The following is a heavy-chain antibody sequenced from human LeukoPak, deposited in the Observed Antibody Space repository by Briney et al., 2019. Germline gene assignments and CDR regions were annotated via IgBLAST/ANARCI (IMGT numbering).Heavy chain of an antibody. Sequence: GRSLRLSCAASGFTFRSYEMNWVRQAPGKGLEWVSYISSSGGTIYYADSVKGRFTISRDNAKNSLYLQMNSLRAEDTAVYYCARGSGSYFYWGQGTLVTVSS. J-gene: IGHJ4*02. CDR1: GFTFRSYE. CDR3: ARGSGSYFY. CDR2: ISSSGGTI. V-gene: IGHV3-48*03. D-gene: IGHD3-10*01.